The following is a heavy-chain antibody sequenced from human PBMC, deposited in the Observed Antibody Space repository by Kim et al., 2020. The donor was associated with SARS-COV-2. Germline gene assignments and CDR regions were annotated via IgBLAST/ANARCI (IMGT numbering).Heavy chain of an antibody. CDR3: AKVGASGYYFDY. Sequence: GGSLRLSCAASGFTFRTLSMHWVRQAPGKGLEWVAVISYDGSDKNYAESVKGRFTISRDNSKNTLYLQMNSLRAEDTAGYYCAKVGASGYYFDYWGQGALVTVSS. D-gene: IGHD3-10*01. CDR2: ISYDGSDK. CDR1: GFTFRTLS. V-gene: IGHV3-30*18. J-gene: IGHJ4*02.